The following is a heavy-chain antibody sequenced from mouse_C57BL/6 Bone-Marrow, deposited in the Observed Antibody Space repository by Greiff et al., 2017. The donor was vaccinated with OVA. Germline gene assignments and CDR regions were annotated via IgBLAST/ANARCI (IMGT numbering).Heavy chain of an antibody. CDR3: ARNRGGGYYWYFDV. Sequence: VKLVESGPGLVQPSQSLSITCTVSGFSLTSYGVHWVRQSPGKGLEWLGVIWSGGSTDYNAAFISRLSISKDNSKSQVFFKMNSLQADDTAIYYCARNRGGGYYWYFDVWGTGTTVTVSS. J-gene: IGHJ1*03. CDR2: IWSGGST. V-gene: IGHV2-2*01. CDR1: GFSLTSYG. D-gene: IGHD1-1*02.